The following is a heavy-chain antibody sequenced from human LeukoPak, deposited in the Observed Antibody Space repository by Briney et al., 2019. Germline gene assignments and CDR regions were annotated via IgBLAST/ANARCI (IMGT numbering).Heavy chain of an antibody. CDR1: GITLSNYG. Sequence: LRLSCAVSGITLSNYGMSWVRQAPGKGLEWIGYIYYSGSTYYNPSLKSRVTISVDTSKNQFSLKLSSVTAADTAVYYCASAGGGGYYDFWSGYYQYYFDYWGQGTLVTVSS. J-gene: IGHJ4*02. CDR2: IYYSGST. CDR3: ASAGGGGYYDFWSGYYQYYFDY. V-gene: IGHV4-31*02. D-gene: IGHD3-3*01.